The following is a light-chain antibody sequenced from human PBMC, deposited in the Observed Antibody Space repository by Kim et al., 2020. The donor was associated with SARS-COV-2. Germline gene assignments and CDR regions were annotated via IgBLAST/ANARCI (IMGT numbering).Light chain of an antibody. CDR3: QHYDGWPPYT. CDR1: QSISYN. V-gene: IGKV3-15*01. CDR2: GAS. Sequence: EILMTQSPATLSVSPGERATLSCRASQSISYNLAWYQQKPGQAPRLLVYGASTSATGIPARFSGSGSGTEFSLSINCLQSEDFAVYYCQHYDGWPPYTFGPGTKLEI. J-gene: IGKJ2*01.